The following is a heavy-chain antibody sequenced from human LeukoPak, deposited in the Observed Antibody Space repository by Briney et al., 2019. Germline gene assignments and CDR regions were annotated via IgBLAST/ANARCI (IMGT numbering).Heavy chain of an antibody. CDR3: AREDIVVVVAATEEIYYFDY. CDR1: GFTFSSYW. V-gene: IGHV3-7*01. CDR2: IKQDGSEK. J-gene: IGHJ4*02. D-gene: IGHD2-15*01. Sequence: GGSLRLSCAASGFTFSSYWMSWVRQAPGKGLEWVANIKQDGSEKYYVDSVKGRFTISRDNAKNSLYLQMNSLRAEDTAVYYCAREDIVVVVAATEEIYYFDYWGQGTLVTVS.